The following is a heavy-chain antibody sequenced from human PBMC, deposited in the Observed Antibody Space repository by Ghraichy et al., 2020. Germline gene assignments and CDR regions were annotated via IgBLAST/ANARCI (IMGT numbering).Heavy chain of an antibody. Sequence: GGSLRLSCAASEFTFSSYGMHWVRQAPGKGLECVAVISNDGSNKYYADSVKGRFTISRDNSKNSLYLQMNSLRAEDTAVYYCAKANGDYGFGNYYYYGMDVWGQGTTVTVSS. V-gene: IGHV3-30*18. CDR2: ISNDGSNK. D-gene: IGHD4-17*01. CDR3: AKANGDYGFGNYYYYGMDV. J-gene: IGHJ6*02. CDR1: EFTFSSYG.